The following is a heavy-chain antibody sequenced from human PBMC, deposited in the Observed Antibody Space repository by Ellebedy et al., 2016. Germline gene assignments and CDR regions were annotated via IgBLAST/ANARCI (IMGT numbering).Heavy chain of an antibody. D-gene: IGHD2-2*01. Sequence: SETLSLTXTVSGGSISSGGYYWSWIRQHPGKGLEWIGYIYYSGSTYYNPSLKSRVTISVDTSKNQFSLKLSSVTAADTAVYYCAREGCSSTSCYWSPYNWFDPWGQGTLVTVSS. CDR1: GGSISSGGYY. CDR3: AREGCSSTSCYWSPYNWFDP. J-gene: IGHJ5*02. CDR2: IYYSGST. V-gene: IGHV4-31*03.